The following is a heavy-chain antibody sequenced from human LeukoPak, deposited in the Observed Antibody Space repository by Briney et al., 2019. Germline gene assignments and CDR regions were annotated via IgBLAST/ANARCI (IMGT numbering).Heavy chain of an antibody. CDR3: ARGGSI. Sequence: GGSLRLSCAASGFTFSSYWISWVRQAPGKGLEWVANMNQDGSEKYYVDSVRGRFTISRDNAKNSLYLQMNSLRAEDTAVYYCARGGSIGGQGTLVTVSS. CDR1: GFTFSSYW. CDR2: MNQDGSEK. V-gene: IGHV3-7*01. J-gene: IGHJ4*02. D-gene: IGHD1-26*01.